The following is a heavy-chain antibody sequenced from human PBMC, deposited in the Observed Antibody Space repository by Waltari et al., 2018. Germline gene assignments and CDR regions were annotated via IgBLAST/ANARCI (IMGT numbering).Heavy chain of an antibody. J-gene: IGHJ6*03. V-gene: IGHV4-59*13. CDR2: ISHTGNT. CDR1: GGSMSNFY. Sequence: VQLQESGPGLVKPSETLSLTFTVSGGSMSNFYWSWIRQPPGKGPEWIGYISHTGNTNYNPSLKGRVIISVDTSKKQFSLKVSSLTAADTAVYYCARGDGDLDYDYYYMDVWGKGTTVTVSS. D-gene: IGHD4-17*01. CDR3: ARGDGDLDYDYYYMDV.